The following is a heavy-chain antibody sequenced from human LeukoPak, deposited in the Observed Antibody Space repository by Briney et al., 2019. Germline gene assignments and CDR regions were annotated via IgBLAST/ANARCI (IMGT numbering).Heavy chain of an antibody. Sequence: SETLSLTCTVSGGSISSSSYYWGWIRQPPGKGLEWIGSIYYSGSTYYNPPLKSRVTISVDTSKNQFSLKLSSVTAADTAVYYCARDTSWGPPEATPETDAFDIWGQGTMVTVSS. CDR2: IYYSGST. J-gene: IGHJ3*02. CDR3: ARDTSWGPPEATPETDAFDI. CDR1: GGSISSSSYY. V-gene: IGHV4-39*07. D-gene: IGHD1-26*01.